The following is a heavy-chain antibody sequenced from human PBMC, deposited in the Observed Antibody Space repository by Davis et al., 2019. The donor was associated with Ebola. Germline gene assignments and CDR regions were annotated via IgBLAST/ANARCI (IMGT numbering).Heavy chain of an antibody. CDR1: GYTFTSYD. CDR2: MNPNSGNT. D-gene: IGHD3-3*01. J-gene: IGHJ4*02. Sequence: AASVKVSCKASGYTFTSYDINWVRQATGQGLEWMGWMNPNSGNTGYAQKFQGRVTMTRNTSISTAYMELSSLRSEDTAVYYCARARLLYDFWSGQTDYWGQGTLITVSS. CDR3: ARARLLYDFWSGQTDY. V-gene: IGHV1-8*01.